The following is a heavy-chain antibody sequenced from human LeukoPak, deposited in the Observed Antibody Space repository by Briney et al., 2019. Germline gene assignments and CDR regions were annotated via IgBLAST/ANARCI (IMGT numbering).Heavy chain of an antibody. V-gene: IGHV1-18*01. CDR1: GYTFTSYG. Sequence: ASVKVSCKASGYTFTSYGISWVRQAPGQGLEWMGWISAYNGNTNYAQKLRGRVTMTTDTSTSTAYMELRSLRSDDTAVYYCARYYDFWSGYYKYYFDYWGQGTLVTVSS. CDR2: ISAYNGNT. CDR3: ARYYDFWSGYYKYYFDY. J-gene: IGHJ4*02. D-gene: IGHD3-3*01.